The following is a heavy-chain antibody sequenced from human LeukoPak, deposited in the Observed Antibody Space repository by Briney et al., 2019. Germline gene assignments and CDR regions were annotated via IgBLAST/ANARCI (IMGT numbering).Heavy chain of an antibody. J-gene: IGHJ4*02. V-gene: IGHV1-2*02. CDR3: EREEWLRYDYFDY. CDR2: INPNSGGT. Sequence: ASVTVSFTASGYTFTFYYMHWVRQAPGQGLEWMGLINPNSGGTNYAHKFQGKVTITKDKSIRTDYLALSRLRSDDAAVYYCEREEWLRYDYFDYWGQGTMVTVSS. CDR1: GYTFTFYY. D-gene: IGHD5-12*01.